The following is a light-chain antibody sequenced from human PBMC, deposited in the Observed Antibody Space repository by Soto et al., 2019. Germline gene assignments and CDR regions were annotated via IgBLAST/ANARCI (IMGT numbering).Light chain of an antibody. CDR2: GAS. CDR3: QQYDSSPRT. Sequence: DIVLTQSPGTLSLSPGERATLSCRASQSVSSNFLAWYQQKPGQAPRLLIYGASNRATGIPDRFSGSGSGTDFTLTISRLEPEDFAVYYCQQYDSSPRTFDQGTKVDNK. J-gene: IGKJ1*01. V-gene: IGKV3-20*01. CDR1: QSVSSNF.